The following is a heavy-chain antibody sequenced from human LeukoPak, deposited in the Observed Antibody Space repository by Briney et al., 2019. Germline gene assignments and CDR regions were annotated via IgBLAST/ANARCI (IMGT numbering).Heavy chain of an antibody. CDR1: GGSISSYY. CDR2: IYYSGST. D-gene: IGHD1-1*01. V-gene: IGHV4-59*01. Sequence: SETLSLTCTVSGGSISSYYWSWIREPPGKGLEWIGYIYYSGSTNCNPSLKSRVSISIDTSKSQFSLKVGSVTAADTAVYYCARHGTTGTNLNWFDPWCQGTLVTVSS. J-gene: IGHJ5*02. CDR3: ARHGTTGTNLNWFDP.